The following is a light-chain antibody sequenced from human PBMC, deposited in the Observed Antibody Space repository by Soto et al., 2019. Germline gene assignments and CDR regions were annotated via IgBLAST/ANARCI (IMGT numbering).Light chain of an antibody. CDR2: DVS. J-gene: IGLJ2*01. Sequence: QSALTQPASASGSPGQSITISCTGTSSDVGGYNSVSWYQQHPGKAPKLMIYDVSNRPSGVSNRFSGSKSVNTASLTISGLQAEDEADYCCSSYTSSSTVIFGGGTKLTVL. V-gene: IGLV2-14*01. CDR3: SSYTSSSTVI. CDR1: SSDVGGYNS.